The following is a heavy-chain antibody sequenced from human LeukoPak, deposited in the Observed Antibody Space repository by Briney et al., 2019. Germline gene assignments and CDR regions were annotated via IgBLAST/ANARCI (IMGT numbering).Heavy chain of an antibody. CDR1: GYTFTGYY. CDR2: INPNSGGT. V-gene: IGHV1-2*02. CDR3: ASRSSYYYDSSGPSSHFDY. D-gene: IGHD3-22*01. Sequence: ASVKVSCKASGYTFTGYYMHWVRQAPGQGLEWMGWINPNSGGTNYAQKFQGRVTMTEDTSTDTAYMELSSLRSEDTAVYYCASRSSYYYDSSGPSSHFDYWGQGTLVTVSS. J-gene: IGHJ4*02.